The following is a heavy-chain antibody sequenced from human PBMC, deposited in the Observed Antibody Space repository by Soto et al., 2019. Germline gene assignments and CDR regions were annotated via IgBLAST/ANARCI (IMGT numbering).Heavy chain of an antibody. Sequence: QVQLQESGPGLVKPSQTLSLTCTVSGGSISSGGYYWSWIRQHPGKGLEWIGYISYSGSTYYNPYLKSRVTRSVDTSKNPFSRKLSSVTAADTAVYYCARAGQWLVGWGASWFDPWGPGTLVTVSS. V-gene: IGHV4-31*03. CDR1: GGSISSGGYY. CDR3: ARAGQWLVGWGASWFDP. J-gene: IGHJ5*02. D-gene: IGHD6-19*01. CDR2: ISYSGST.